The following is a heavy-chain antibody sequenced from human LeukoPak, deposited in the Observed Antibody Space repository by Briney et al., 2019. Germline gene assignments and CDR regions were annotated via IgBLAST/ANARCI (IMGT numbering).Heavy chain of an antibody. D-gene: IGHD2-2*01. CDR3: ARGPPAKPGTGYYYGMDV. V-gene: IGHV4-34*01. Sequence: PSETLSLTCTVYGGSFSGYYWSWIRQPPGKGLEWIGEINHSGSTNYNPSLKSRVTISVDMSKNQFSLKLSSVTAADTAVYYCARGPPAKPGTGYYYGMDVWGQGTTVTVSS. CDR1: GGSFSGYY. J-gene: IGHJ6*02. CDR2: INHSGST.